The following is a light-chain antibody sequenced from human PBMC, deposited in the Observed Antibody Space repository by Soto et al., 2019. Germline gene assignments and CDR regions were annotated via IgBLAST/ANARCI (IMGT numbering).Light chain of an antibody. CDR1: SSDVGGYNY. V-gene: IGLV2-14*01. CDR2: DVS. Sequence: QSALTQPASVSGSPGQSITISCTGTSSDVGGYNYVSWYQQHPGKVPKLMIYDVSNRPSGVSNRFSGSKSGNTASLTISGLQAEDEADYYCSSYTSSYTYVLGTGTKVTVL. J-gene: IGLJ1*01. CDR3: SSYTSSYTYV.